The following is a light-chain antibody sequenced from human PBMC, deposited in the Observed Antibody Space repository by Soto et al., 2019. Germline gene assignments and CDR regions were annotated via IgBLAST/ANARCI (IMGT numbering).Light chain of an antibody. J-gene: IGLJ1*01. V-gene: IGLV2-14*01. CDR2: EVS. CDR1: SSDVGGSNY. Sequence: QSALIQPASVSGSPGQSITISCTGTSSDVGGSNYVSWYQHHPGKAPKLMIYEVSNRPSGVSHRFSGSKSGNTASLTISGLQAEDEADYYCNSYTASDTRVFGTGTKVTVL. CDR3: NSYTASDTRV.